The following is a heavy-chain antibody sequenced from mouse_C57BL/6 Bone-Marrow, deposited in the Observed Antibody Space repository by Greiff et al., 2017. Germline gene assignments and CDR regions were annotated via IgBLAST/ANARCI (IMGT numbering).Heavy chain of an antibody. CDR3: ARHNLYYAMDY. Sequence: EVQVVESGGDLVKPGGSLKLSCAASGFTFSSYGMSWVRQTPDKRLEWVATISSGGSYTYYPDSVKGRFTISRDNAKNTLYLQMSSLKSEDTAMYYCARHNLYYAMDYWGQGTSVTGSS. CDR1: GFTFSSYG. J-gene: IGHJ4*01. V-gene: IGHV5-6*01. CDR2: ISSGGSYT.